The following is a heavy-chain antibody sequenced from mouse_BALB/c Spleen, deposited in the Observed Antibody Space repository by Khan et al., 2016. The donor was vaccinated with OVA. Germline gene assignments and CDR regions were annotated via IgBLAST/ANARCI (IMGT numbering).Heavy chain of an antibody. J-gene: IGHJ4*01. Sequence: EVELVESGGGLVQPGGSRTLSCAASGFTFRDYGMAWVRQAPGKGPEWVAFISSLAYSIYYADTVTGRFTISRENAKNTLYLEMSSLRSEDTALYYCARSWAMDYWGQGTSVTVSS. CDR3: ARSWAMDY. CDR1: GFTFRDYG. CDR2: ISSLAYSI. V-gene: IGHV5-15*02.